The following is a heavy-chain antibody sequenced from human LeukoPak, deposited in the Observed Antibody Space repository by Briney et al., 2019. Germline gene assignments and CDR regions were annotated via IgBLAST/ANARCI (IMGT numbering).Heavy chain of an antibody. CDR1: GGSFSGYY. CDR2: IKQDGSEK. D-gene: IGHD3-10*01. Sequence: PSETLSLTCTVYGGSFSGYYWSWIRQAPGKGLEWVANIKQDGSEKYYVDSVKGRFTISRDNAKNSLYLQMNSLRAEDTAVYYCASLLYAAMIRGAPPYYFDYWGQGTLVTVSS. CDR3: ASLLYAAMIRGAPPYYFDY. V-gene: IGHV3-7*01. J-gene: IGHJ4*02.